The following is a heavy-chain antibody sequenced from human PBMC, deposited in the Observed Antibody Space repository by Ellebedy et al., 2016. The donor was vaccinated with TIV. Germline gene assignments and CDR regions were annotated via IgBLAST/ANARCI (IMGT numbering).Heavy chain of an antibody. V-gene: IGHV1-46*01. Sequence: AASVKVSCKASGYTFTSYYMHWVRQAPGQGLEWMGIINPSDGSTSYAQKFQGRVTMTRDTSTSTVYMERSSLRSEDTAVYYCARAKALGITGTTDYFDYWGQGTLVTVSS. CDR1: GYTFTSYY. CDR3: ARAKALGITGTTDYFDY. J-gene: IGHJ4*02. D-gene: IGHD1-7*01. CDR2: INPSDGST.